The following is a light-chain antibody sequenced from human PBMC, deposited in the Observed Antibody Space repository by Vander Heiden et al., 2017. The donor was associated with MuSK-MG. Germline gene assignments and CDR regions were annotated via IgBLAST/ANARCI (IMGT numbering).Light chain of an antibody. V-gene: IGKV4-1*01. CDR1: QSVFHSTHKMDF. CDR3: QQDYGLPIT. J-gene: IGKJ5*01. CDR2: WAS. Sequence: DIVMTQSPDSLAVSLGERATINCKSSQSVFHSTHKMDFFAWYQQKPRQAPKLLIYWASTRASGVPDRFSGSGSGTDFTLTISSLQAEDMAVYYCQQDYGLPITFGQGTRLEIK.